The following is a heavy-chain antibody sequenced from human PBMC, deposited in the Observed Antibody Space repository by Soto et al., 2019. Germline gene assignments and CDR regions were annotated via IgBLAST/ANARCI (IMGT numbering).Heavy chain of an antibody. D-gene: IGHD1-20*01. CDR3: VRPILLWYGASDP. CDR1: ECMIDIYS. V-gene: IGHV3-30-3*01. J-gene: IGHJ5*02. Sequence: GRLLRLCKAAAECMIDIYSRCWVRKVTGKGLEWVAGISHDGGNEFYADSVKGRFTISRDNSKDMLYLQVNDLRTDDTVMYFCVRPILLWYGASDPWGQGPPVTVSP. CDR2: ISHDGGNE.